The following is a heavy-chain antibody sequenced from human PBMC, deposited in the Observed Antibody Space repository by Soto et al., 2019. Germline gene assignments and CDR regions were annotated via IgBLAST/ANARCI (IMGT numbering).Heavy chain of an antibody. CDR1: GYTFTSYD. Sequence: QVQLVQSGAEVKRPGASVRVSCKASGYTFTSYDINWVRQATGQGLEWLGWMNPNSGNTGFAQKFKGRINLTRSTSTSTAYMELTSLRSEDTAVYYCARGINWGQGTMVTVSS. CDR2: MNPNSGNT. J-gene: IGHJ3*01. V-gene: IGHV1-8*01. CDR3: ARGIN.